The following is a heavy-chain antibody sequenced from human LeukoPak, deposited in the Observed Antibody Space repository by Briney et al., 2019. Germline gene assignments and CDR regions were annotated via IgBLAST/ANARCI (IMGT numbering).Heavy chain of an antibody. Sequence: ASVKVSCKASGGTFSSYAISWVRQAPGQGLEWMGWMNPNSGNTGYAQKFQGRVTMTRNTSISTAYMELSSLRSEDTAVYYCARGDWVAAAFDYWGQGTLVTVSS. D-gene: IGHD6-13*01. CDR2: MNPNSGNT. CDR3: ARGDWVAAAFDY. J-gene: IGHJ4*02. CDR1: GGTFSSYA. V-gene: IGHV1-8*02.